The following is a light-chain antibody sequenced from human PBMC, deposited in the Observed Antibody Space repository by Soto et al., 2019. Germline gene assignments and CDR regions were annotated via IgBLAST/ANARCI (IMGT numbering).Light chain of an antibody. CDR1: QDISNH. Sequence: DIQMTQSPSSLSASVRERVTITCQASQDISNHLNWYQQKPGKAPKLLIYDASNLETGVPSRFSGSGSVTDFTFTITSLQPEDVATYYCQQSENLPVTFGPGTKLDIK. CDR3: QQSENLPVT. CDR2: DAS. J-gene: IGKJ3*01. V-gene: IGKV1-33*01.